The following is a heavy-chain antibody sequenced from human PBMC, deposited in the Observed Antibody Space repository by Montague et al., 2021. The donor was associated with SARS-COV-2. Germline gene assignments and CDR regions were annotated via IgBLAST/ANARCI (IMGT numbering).Heavy chain of an antibody. Sequence: TLSLTCTVSGDSISNYYWSWIRQPPGKALEWLARIDWDDDKYYSTSLKTRLTISKDTSKNQVVLTMTNMDPVDTATYYCARTHYDILTGYEDGMDVWGQGTTVTVSS. V-gene: IGHV2-70*11. D-gene: IGHD3-9*01. CDR2: IDWDDDK. CDR1: GDSISNYY. CDR3: ARTHYDILTGYEDGMDV. J-gene: IGHJ6*02.